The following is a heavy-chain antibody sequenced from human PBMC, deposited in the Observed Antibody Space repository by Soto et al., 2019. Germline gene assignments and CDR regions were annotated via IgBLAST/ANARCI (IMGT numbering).Heavy chain of an antibody. CDR2: FIPVYRTL. Sequence: QVLLVQSGAEVKKPGSSVKISCKASGGSFGNSAINWVRQTPGQGLEWLVGFIPVYRTLNYAQKFQGRVTISAEESRGTAYMTLNSLSSNDTAVYYCAAGVIWIGYFAVDSWGQGTRVTVSS. CDR1: GGSFGNSA. CDR3: AAGVIWIGYFAVDS. V-gene: IGHV1-69*01. D-gene: IGHD3-3*01. J-gene: IGHJ4*02.